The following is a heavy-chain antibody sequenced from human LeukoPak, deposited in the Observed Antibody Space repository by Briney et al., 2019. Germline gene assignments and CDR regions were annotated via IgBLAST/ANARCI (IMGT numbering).Heavy chain of an antibody. CDR1: GGSISSYY. D-gene: IGHD3-22*01. J-gene: IGHJ4*02. CDR2: IYYSGST. V-gene: IGHV4-59*08. CDR3: ARHRTSYYDSSGYTTESDFDY. Sequence: SETLSLTCTVSGGSISSYYWSWIRQPPGKGLEWIGYIYYSGSTNYNPSLKSRVTISVDTSKNQFSLKLSSVTAADTAVYYCARHRTSYYDSSGYTTESDFDYWGQGTLVTVSS.